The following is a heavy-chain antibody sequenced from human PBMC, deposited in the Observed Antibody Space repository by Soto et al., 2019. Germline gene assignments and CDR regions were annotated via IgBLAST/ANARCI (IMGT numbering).Heavy chain of an antibody. V-gene: IGHV3-23*01. CDR3: AKGYCSGGSWYSPLGWFDP. Sequence: EVQLLESGGGLVQPGGSLRLSCAASGFTFSSYAMSWVRQAPGKGLEWVSAISGSGGSTYYADSVKGRFTISRDNSKKTLSLQMNSLRAEDTAVYYCAKGYCSGGSWYSPLGWFDPWGQGTLVAVFS. D-gene: IGHD2-15*01. J-gene: IGHJ5*02. CDR2: ISGSGGST. CDR1: GFTFSSYA.